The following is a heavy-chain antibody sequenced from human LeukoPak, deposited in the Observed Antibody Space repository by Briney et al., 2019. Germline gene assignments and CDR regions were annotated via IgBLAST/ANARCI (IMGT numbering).Heavy chain of an antibody. V-gene: IGHV3-13*01. J-gene: IGHJ4*02. Sequence: PGGSLRLSCAASGCTFSNYDMHWVRQAAGRGLEWVSGIGTAGDTYYPASVKGRFTISRENAKSSLYLQMNSLSAGDTAVYYCASSPAYSSSWYAIDNWGQGTLVTVSS. CDR2: IGTAGDT. D-gene: IGHD6-13*01. CDR1: GCTFSNYD. CDR3: ASSPAYSSSWYAIDN.